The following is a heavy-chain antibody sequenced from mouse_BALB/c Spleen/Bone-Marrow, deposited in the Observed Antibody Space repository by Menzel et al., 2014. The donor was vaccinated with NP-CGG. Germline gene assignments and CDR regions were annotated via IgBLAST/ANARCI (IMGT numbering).Heavy chain of an antibody. D-gene: IGHD2-1*01. Sequence: VQLQQSGAELVKPGAPAKLSCKASGYTFTSYWMNWVKQRPGRGLEWIGRIDPSDSETHYNQKFKDKATLTVDKSSSTAYIQLSSLTSEDSAVYYCARTYYGNYAWFAYWGQGTLVTVSA. CDR1: GYTFTSYW. V-gene: IGHV1-69*02. CDR2: IDPSDSET. J-gene: IGHJ3*01. CDR3: ARTYYGNYAWFAY.